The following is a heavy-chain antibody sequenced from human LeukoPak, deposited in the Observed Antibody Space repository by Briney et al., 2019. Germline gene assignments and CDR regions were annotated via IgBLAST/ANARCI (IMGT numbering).Heavy chain of an antibody. V-gene: IGHV3-9*01. CDR2: ITWNSVSI. J-gene: IGHJ4*02. CDR1: GFIFGDYA. CDR3: AKGLAVSGEDY. Sequence: PGGSLRLSCAASGFIFGDYAMHWVRQAPGKGLEWVSGITWNSVSIGYADSVKGRFTISRDNAKNSLYLQMSSLRAEDTAFYYCAKGLAVSGEDYWGQETLVTVSS. D-gene: IGHD6-19*01.